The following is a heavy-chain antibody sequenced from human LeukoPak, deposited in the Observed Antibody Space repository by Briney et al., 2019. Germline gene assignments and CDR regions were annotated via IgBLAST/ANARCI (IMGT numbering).Heavy chain of an antibody. CDR2: INGDGSRT. CDR1: GNYW. D-gene: IGHD2-2*01. V-gene: IGHV3-74*01. Sequence: GGSLRLSCAASGNYWMHWVRQAPGKGLVWVSHINGDGSRTTYADSVKGRFTISKDNAKNTVYLQMNNLRAEDTAVYYCVSSYETYWGRGTLVTVSS. J-gene: IGHJ4*02. CDR3: VSSYETY.